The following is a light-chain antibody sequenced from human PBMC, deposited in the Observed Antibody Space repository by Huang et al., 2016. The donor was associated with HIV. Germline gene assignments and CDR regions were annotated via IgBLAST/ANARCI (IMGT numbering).Light chain of an antibody. J-gene: IGKJ3*01. CDR1: QGISNY. CDR2: GAS. CDR3: QKYNSALLT. Sequence: DIQMTQSPSSLSASVGDRVTITCRASQGISNYVAWYHQKPGKVPKLLIYGASTLQSGVPSRFAGIGSGTDFPLTINSLQPEDVATYYCQKYNSALLTFGPGTKVNIK. V-gene: IGKV1-27*01.